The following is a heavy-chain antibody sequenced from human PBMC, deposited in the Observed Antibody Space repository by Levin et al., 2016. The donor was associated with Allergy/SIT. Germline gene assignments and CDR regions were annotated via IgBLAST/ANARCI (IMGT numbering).Heavy chain of an antibody. V-gene: IGHV3-30*02. D-gene: IGHD3-9*01. CDR2: IWYDGSHK. CDR1: GFTFRNYG. Sequence: GESLKISCAASGFTFRNYGMHWVRQAPGKGLEWVAFIWYDGSHKNYVDSVKGRFTISRDDSKNTLYLQMNSLRAEDTAVYSCAKVAHPYYNNSLWTIFDYCGQGTLVTVSS. CDR3: AKVAHPYYNNSLWTIFDY. J-gene: IGHJ4*02.